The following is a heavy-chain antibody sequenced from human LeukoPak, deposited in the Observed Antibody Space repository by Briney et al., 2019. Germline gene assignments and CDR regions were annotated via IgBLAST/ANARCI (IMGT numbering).Heavy chain of an antibody. V-gene: IGHV3-11*04. J-gene: IGHJ6*03. D-gene: IGHD3-22*01. CDR3: AGVYYDRMYYYMDV. CDR2: ISSSGSTI. Sequence: PWGSLRLSCAASGFTFSDYYMSWIRQAPGKGLEWVSYISSSGSTIYYADSVKGRFTISRDNAKNSLYLQMNSLRVEDTAVYYCAGVYYDRMYYYMDVWGKGTTVTVSS. CDR1: GFTFSDYY.